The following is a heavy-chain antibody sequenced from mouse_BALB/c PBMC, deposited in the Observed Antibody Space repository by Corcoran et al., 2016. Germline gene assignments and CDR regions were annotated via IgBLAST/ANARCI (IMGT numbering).Heavy chain of an antibody. CDR3: AREPYAMDY. CDR1: GYTFTNYG. J-gene: IGHJ4*01. Sequence: QIQLVQSGPELKNPGETVKISCKSSGYTFTNYGMNWVKQAPGKGLKWMGWINTYTGEPTYADDFKGRFAFSLEASASTAYLQINNLKNEDTATYFCAREPYAMDYWGQGTSVTVSS. V-gene: IGHV9-3-1*01. CDR2: INTYTGEP.